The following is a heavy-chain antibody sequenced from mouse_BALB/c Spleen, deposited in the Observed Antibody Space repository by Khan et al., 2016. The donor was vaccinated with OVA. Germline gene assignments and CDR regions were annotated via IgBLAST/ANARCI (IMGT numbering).Heavy chain of an antibody. Sequence: EVELVESGGGLVKPGGSLKLSCAASGFTFRSYAMSWVRQTPEKRLAWVATISSGGSYTYYPDSEKGRFTISRDNAKNTLYLQTSSLRSEDTAMFYFARIYFGYFDYWGQGTTLTVSS. D-gene: IGHD2-1*01. CDR2: ISSGGSYT. CDR1: GFTFRSYA. V-gene: IGHV5-9-3*01. J-gene: IGHJ2*01. CDR3: ARIYFGYFDY.